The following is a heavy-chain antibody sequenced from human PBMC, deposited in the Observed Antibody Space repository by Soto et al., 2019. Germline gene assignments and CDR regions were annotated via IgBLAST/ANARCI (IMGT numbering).Heavy chain of an antibody. D-gene: IGHD6-13*01. CDR3: AKAYRSSCAPGWFDP. CDR1: GFTFSIYA. J-gene: IGHJ5*02. V-gene: IGHV3-23*01. CDR2: ISGSGGST. Sequence: GGSLRLSCAASGFTFSIYAMSWVRQAPGKGLEWVSAISGSGGSTYYADSVKGRFTISRDNSKNTLYLQMNSLRAEDTAVYYCAKAYRSSCAPGWFDPWGQGTLVTVSS.